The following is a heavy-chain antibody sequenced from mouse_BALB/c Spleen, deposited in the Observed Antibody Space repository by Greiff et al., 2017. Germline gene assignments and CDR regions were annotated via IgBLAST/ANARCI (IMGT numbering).Heavy chain of an antibody. J-gene: IGHJ1*01. CDR2: ISSGGSYT. V-gene: IGHV5-9-3*01. CDR1: GFTFSSYA. Sequence: EVHLVESGGGLVKPGGSLKLSCAASGFTFSSYAMSWVRQTPEKRLEWVATISSGGSYTYYPDSVKGRFTISRDNAKNTLYLQMSSLRSEDTAMYYCANPITTVVATRAWYFDVWGAGTTVTVSS. CDR3: ANPITTVVATRAWYFDV. D-gene: IGHD1-1*01.